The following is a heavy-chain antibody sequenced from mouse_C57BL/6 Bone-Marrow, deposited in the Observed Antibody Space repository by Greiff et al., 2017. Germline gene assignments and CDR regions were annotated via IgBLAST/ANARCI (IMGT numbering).Heavy chain of an antibody. J-gene: IGHJ3*01. CDR1: GYTFTSSG. Sequence: VQLQQSGAELARPGASVKLSCKASGYTFTSSGISWVKQRTGQGLEWIGEIYPRSGNTYYNEKFKGKATLTADKSSSTAYMELRSLTSEDSAVYFCARSTYYGSPAWFAYWGQGTLVTVSA. CDR2: IYPRSGNT. CDR3: ARSTYYGSPAWFAY. V-gene: IGHV1-81*01. D-gene: IGHD1-1*01.